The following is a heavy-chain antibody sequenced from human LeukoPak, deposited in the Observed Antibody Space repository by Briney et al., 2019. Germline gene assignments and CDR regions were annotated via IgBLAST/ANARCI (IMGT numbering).Heavy chain of an antibody. CDR3: ARVPWSVVVPAAILDY. Sequence: ASVKVSCKASGYTFTSYGISWVRQAPGQGLEWMGWISAYNGNTNYAQKLQGRVTMTTDTSTSTAYMELRSLRSDDTAVYYCARVPWSVVVPAAILDYWGQGTMVTVSS. J-gene: IGHJ3*01. D-gene: IGHD2-2*01. CDR2: ISAYNGNT. V-gene: IGHV1-18*01. CDR1: GYTFTSYG.